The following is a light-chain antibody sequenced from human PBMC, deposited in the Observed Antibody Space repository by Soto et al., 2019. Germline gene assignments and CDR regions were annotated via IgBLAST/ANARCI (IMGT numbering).Light chain of an antibody. V-gene: IGKV1-27*01. CDR2: AAS. CDR1: QDISNY. Sequence: DIQMTQSPSSLSASVGDRVTITYRASQDISNYLAWYQQKPGKVPKLLIYAASTLQSGVPSRFSGSGSGTDFTLTVSSLQPEDVATYYCQNHNSAPRTFGQGTKVEI. J-gene: IGKJ1*01. CDR3: QNHNSAPRT.